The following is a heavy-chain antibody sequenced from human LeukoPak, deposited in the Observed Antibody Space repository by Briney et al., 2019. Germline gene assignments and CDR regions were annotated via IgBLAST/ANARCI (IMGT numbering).Heavy chain of an antibody. D-gene: IGHD4-23*01. CDR3: ARLPPRRNDVTVARYSYMYV. V-gene: IGHV3-48*01. J-gene: IGHJ6*03. CDR1: GITFSSST. Sequence: GSLRVSSADPGITFSSSTMTWVRQALGKGLEWVSYISGTTISTIYYATSVKGRFTISRDNAKNSVYLQLNSLRAEDAAVYYCARLPPRRNDVTVARYSYMYVWGKGTTVTVS. CDR2: ISGTTISTI.